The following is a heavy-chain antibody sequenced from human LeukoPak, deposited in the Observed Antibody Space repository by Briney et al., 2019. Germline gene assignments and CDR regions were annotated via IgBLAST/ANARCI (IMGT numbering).Heavy chain of an antibody. V-gene: IGHV3-53*01. D-gene: IGHD6-13*01. CDR1: GFTVSSNY. J-gene: IGHJ4*02. Sequence: PGGSLRLSCAASGFTVSSNYMSWVRQAPGKGLEWVSVIYSGGSTYYADSVKGRFTISRDNSKNTLYLQMNSLRAEDTAVYYCAQSIAAAVPNFDYWGQGTLVTVSS. CDR2: IYSGGST. CDR3: AQSIAAAVPNFDY.